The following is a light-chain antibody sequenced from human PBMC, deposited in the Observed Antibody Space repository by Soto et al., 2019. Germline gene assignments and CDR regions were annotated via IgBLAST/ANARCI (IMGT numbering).Light chain of an antibody. V-gene: IGLV2-8*01. J-gene: IGLJ3*02. CDR1: SSDVGNYKY. Sequence: QSALTQSPSASGSPGQSVTISCTGTSSDVGNYKYGSWYQQHPGKAPKLMIYEVSKRPSGVPDRFSGSKSGNTASLTVSGLQVEDEADYYCSSYAGSNLWVFGGGTKVTVL. CDR3: SSYAGSNLWV. CDR2: EVS.